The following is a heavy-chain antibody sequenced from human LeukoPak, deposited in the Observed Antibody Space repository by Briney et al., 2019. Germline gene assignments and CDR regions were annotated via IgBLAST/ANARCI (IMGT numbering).Heavy chain of an antibody. CDR2: IYYSGST. J-gene: IGHJ4*02. CDR3: ATTVRVVVTYFDY. D-gene: IGHD2-15*01. Sequence: SETLSLTCTVSGGSISSSSYYWGWIRQPPGKGLEWIGSIYYSGSTYYNPSLKSRVTISVDTSKNQFSLRLSSVTAADTAVYYCATTVRVVVTYFDYWGQGTLVTVSS. CDR1: GGSISSSSYY. V-gene: IGHV4-39*01.